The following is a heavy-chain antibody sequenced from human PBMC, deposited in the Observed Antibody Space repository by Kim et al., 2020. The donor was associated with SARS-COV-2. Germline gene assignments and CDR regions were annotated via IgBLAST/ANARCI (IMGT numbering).Heavy chain of an antibody. D-gene: IGHD6-19*01. Sequence: GGSLRLSCAASGFTFSGSTMHWVRQASGKGLEWVGRIRSKANSYATAYAASVQGRFTISRDDSQNTAYLQMNSLKTEATGVYYCTRVNPISGGWYDAFDIWGQGTMVTVSS. CDR1: GFTFSGST. CDR3: TRVNPISGGWYDAFDI. CDR2: IRSKANSYAT. V-gene: IGHV3-73*01. J-gene: IGHJ3*02.